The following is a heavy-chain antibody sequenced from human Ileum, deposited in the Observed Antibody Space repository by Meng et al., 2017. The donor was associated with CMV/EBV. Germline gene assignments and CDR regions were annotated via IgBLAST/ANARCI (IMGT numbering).Heavy chain of an antibody. V-gene: IGHV1-18*01. CDR3: ARDWDYGDPADY. D-gene: IGHD4-17*01. CDR1: GYKFTDYG. CDR2: IATFNGNT. J-gene: IGHJ4*02. Sequence: CKTSGYKFTDYGFSWVRQAHGQGLEWMGWIATFNGNTNYAQRMQGRVTMSRDTSTSTVYMELRSLRYDDTAVYYCARDWDYGDPADYWGQGTLVTVSS.